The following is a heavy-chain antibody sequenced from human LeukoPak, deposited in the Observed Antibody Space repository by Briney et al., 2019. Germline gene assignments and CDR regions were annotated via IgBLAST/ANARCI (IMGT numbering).Heavy chain of an antibody. V-gene: IGHV4-39*07. J-gene: IGHJ4*02. CDR2: IYNSGNT. CDR1: GGSIGSSIYY. Sequence: SETLSLTCTVSGGSIGSSIYYWGWIRQPPGKGLEWIGSIYNSGNTYYNPSLQSRGTISVDTSNNQFSLKLSSVTAADTAVYYCARDSILVAGHWGLFDYWGQGTLVTVSS. CDR3: ARDSILVAGHWGLFDY. D-gene: IGHD6-19*01.